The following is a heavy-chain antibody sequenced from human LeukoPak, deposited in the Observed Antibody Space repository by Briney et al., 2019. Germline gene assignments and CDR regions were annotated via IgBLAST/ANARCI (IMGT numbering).Heavy chain of an antibody. Sequence: KPSETLSLTCTVSGGSISSYYWSWIRQPPGKGLEWIGYIYYSGSTNYNPSLKSRVTISVDTSKNQFSLKLSSVTAADTAVYYCARESIAAQAIDYWGQGTLVTVSS. CDR1: GGSISSYY. J-gene: IGHJ4*02. CDR2: IYYSGST. D-gene: IGHD6-6*01. CDR3: ARESIAAQAIDY. V-gene: IGHV4-59*01.